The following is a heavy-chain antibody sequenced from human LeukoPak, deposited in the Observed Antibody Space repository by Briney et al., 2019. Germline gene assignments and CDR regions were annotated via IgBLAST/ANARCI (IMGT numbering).Heavy chain of an antibody. CDR3: ASSGSYWYYYYGMDV. V-gene: IGHV3-30*04. CDR1: GFTFSSYA. Sequence: GRSLRLSCAASGFTFSSYAMHWVRQAPGKGLEWVAVISYDGSNKYYADSVKGRFTISRDNSKNTLYLRMNSLRAEDTAVYYCASSGSYWYYYYGMDVWGQGTTVTVSS. J-gene: IGHJ6*02. D-gene: IGHD1-26*01. CDR2: ISYDGSNK.